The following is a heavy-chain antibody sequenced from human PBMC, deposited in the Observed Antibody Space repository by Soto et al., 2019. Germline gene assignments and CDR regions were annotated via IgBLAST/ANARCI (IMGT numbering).Heavy chain of an antibody. CDR2: IYWDDDK. V-gene: IGHV2-5*02. J-gene: IGHJ4*02. D-gene: IGHD3-10*01. Sequence: QITLKESGPTLVKPTQTLTLTCTFSGFSLSTSGVGVGWIRQPPGKALEWLALIYWDDDKRYSPSLKSRLTITKDTSKNQVVLTMTNIDPVDTATYYCARQYPPSVGGYYYFDYWGQGTLVTVSS. CDR1: GFSLSTSGVG. CDR3: ARQYPPSVGGYYYFDY.